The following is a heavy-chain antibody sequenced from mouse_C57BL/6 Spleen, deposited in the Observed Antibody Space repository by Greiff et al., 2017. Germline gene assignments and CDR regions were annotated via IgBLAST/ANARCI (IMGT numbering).Heavy chain of an antibody. CDR2: IDPETGGT. J-gene: IGHJ1*03. CDR1: GYTFTDYE. CDR3: SQTYYGSRRYFDV. Sequence: QVQLQQSGAELVRPGASVTLSCKASGYTFTDYEMHWVKQTPVHGLEWIGAIDPETGGTSYNQKFKGKAILTADKAYSTAYMELRRLTSEDSAVYYCSQTYYGSRRYFDVWGTGTTVTVSS. D-gene: IGHD1-1*01. V-gene: IGHV1-15*01.